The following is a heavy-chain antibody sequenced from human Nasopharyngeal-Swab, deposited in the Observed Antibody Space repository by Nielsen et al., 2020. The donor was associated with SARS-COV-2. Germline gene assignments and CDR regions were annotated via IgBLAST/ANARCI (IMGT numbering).Heavy chain of an antibody. V-gene: IGHV4-39*01. CDR3: ARPNPLEDIVVVPAAIAFDI. D-gene: IGHD2-2*01. CDR2: IYYSGST. J-gene: IGHJ3*02. Sequence: WIRQPPGQGLEWIGSIYYSGSTYYNPSLKSRVTISVDTSKNQFSLKLSSVTAADTAVYYCARPNPLEDIVVVPAAIAFDIWGQGTMVTVSS.